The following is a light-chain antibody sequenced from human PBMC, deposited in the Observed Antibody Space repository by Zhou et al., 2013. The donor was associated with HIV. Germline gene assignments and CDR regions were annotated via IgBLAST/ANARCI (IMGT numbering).Light chain of an antibody. Sequence: EVLMTQSPGTLSLSPGERATLSCRASQSVSSSYLAWYQQKPGQPPSLLIYDTSTRATGVPARFSGSGSGRDFTLTISGLQSEDFALYYCQQYDTWPSFGQGTKLQIK. V-gene: IGKV3-15*01. CDR2: DTS. J-gene: IGKJ2*01. CDR3: QQYDTWPS. CDR1: QSVSSSY.